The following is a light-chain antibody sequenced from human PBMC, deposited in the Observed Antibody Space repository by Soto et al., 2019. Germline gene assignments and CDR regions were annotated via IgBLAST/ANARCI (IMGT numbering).Light chain of an antibody. CDR3: SSYTTSSTRV. CDR1: SSDVGAYNY. Sequence: QSALTQPASVSGSPGQSITISCTGTSSDVGAYNYVSWYQQHPGKAPKLMIYEVTNRPLGISSRFSGSKSGNTASLTISGLQTEDEADYYCSSYTTSSTRVFGGGTKVTVL. J-gene: IGLJ2*01. V-gene: IGLV2-14*01. CDR2: EVT.